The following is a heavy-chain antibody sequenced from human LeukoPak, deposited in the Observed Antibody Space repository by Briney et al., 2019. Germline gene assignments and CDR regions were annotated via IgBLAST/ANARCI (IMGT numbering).Heavy chain of an antibody. CDR3: ARGMRAHY. CDR2: INHSGST. V-gene: IGHV4-34*01. J-gene: IGHJ4*02. CDR1: GGSFSGYY. Sequence: SETLSLTCAVYGGSFSGYYWSWIRQPPGKGLEWIGEINHSGSTNYNPPLKSRVTISVDTSKNQFSLKLSSVTAADTAVYYCARGMRAHYWGQGTLVTVSS.